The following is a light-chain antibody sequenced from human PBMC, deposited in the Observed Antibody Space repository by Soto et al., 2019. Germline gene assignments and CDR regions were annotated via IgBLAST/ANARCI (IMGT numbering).Light chain of an antibody. J-gene: IGKJ1*01. Sequence: DIQMTQSPSILSASVGDRVTITCRASQSISTWLAWYQQKPGKAPKLLIYKASNLQSGVPSRFSGGGFETEFTLTVSSLQPDDFATYYCQQYNSYSWTFGQGTKVEIK. CDR2: KAS. V-gene: IGKV1-5*03. CDR1: QSISTW. CDR3: QQYNSYSWT.